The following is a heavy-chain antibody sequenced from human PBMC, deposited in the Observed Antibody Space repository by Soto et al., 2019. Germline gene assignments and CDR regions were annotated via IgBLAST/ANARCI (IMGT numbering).Heavy chain of an antibody. D-gene: IGHD6-19*01. CDR3: ASPIAVAGTWFDY. CDR2: INAGNGNT. V-gene: IGHV1-3*01. J-gene: IGHJ4*02. Sequence: QVQLVQSGAEVKKPGASVKVSCKASGYTFTSYAMHWVRQAPGQRLEWMGWINAGNGNTKYSQKFQGRVTITRETSASTAYMELSSLRSEDTAVYYCASPIAVAGTWFDYWGQGTLVTVSS. CDR1: GYTFTSYA.